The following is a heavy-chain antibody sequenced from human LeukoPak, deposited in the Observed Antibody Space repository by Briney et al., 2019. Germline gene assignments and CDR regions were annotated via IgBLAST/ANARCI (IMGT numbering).Heavy chain of an antibody. D-gene: IGHD5-24*01. V-gene: IGHV4-59*01. CDR2: IYYSGST. J-gene: IGHJ4*02. Sequence: SETLSLTCTVSGASISSYYWSWIRQPPGKGLEWIGYIYYSGSTNYNPSLKSRVTFSVDTSKNQFSLKLISVTAADTAVYYCARDGDGYNRPFDYWGQGTLVTVSS. CDR3: ARDGDGYNRPFDY. CDR1: GASISSYY.